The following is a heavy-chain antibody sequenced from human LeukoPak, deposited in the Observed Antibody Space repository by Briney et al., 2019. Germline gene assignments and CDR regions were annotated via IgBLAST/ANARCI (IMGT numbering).Heavy chain of an antibody. D-gene: IGHD1-26*01. CDR2: IWYDGSNE. V-gene: IGHV3-33*03. J-gene: IGHJ4*02. CDR3: AGGVGATFDY. CDR1: GFTFSNYD. Sequence: PGGSLRLSCAASGFTFSNYDMHWVRQAPGKGLEWVALIWYDGSNEYYADSVKGRFTISRDNAKNSLYLQMNSLRAEDTAVYYCAGGVGATFDYWGQGTLVTVSS.